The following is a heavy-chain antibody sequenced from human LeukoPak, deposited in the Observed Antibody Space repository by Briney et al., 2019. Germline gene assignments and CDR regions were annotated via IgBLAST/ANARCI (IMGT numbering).Heavy chain of an antibody. V-gene: IGHV3-21*01. CDR1: GFTFSSYS. Sequence: GGSLRLSCAASGFTFSSYSMNWVRQAPGKGLEWVSSISSSSSYIYYADSVKGRFTISRDNAKNSLYLQMNSLRAEDTAVYYCARELNYYDSSGYFEGIDYWGQGTLVTVSS. D-gene: IGHD3-22*01. CDR3: ARELNYYDSSGYFEGIDY. J-gene: IGHJ4*02. CDR2: ISSSSSYI.